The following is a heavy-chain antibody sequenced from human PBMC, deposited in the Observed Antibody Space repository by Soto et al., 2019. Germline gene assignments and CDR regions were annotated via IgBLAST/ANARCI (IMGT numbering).Heavy chain of an antibody. Sequence: QVQLVQSGAEVKKPGASVKVSCKASGYTFTTYDINWVRQATGQGLEWIGWMSPKTGNTGYAQNFQGRVTMTRNPSISTAKRELSSRTSEHRAEYSWARGPPNGGFALGGQGPRFPVS. CDR3: ARGPPNGGFAL. V-gene: IGHV1-8*01. J-gene: IGHJ4*02. D-gene: IGHD7-27*01. CDR2: MSPKTGNT. CDR1: GYTFTTYD.